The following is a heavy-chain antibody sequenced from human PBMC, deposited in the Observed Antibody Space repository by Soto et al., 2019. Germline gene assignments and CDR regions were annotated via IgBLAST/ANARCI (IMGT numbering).Heavy chain of an antibody. Sequence: LRLSCTASGFTFGDYAISWVRQAGWKGLEWVGCIRSKAYGGTTEYAASVKGRFTISRDDSKSIAYLQMNSLKTEDTAVYYCTRDLPYVQLWYPWDYYYYGMDVWGQGTTVTVSS. CDR3: TRDLPYVQLWYPWDYYYYGMDV. D-gene: IGHD5-18*01. J-gene: IGHJ6*02. CDR2: IRSKAYGGTT. V-gene: IGHV3-49*04. CDR1: GFTFGDYA.